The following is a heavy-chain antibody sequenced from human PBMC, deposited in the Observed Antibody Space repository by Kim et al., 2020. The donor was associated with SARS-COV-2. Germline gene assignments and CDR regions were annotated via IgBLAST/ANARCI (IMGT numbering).Heavy chain of an antibody. D-gene: IGHD2-2*01. CDR1: GFTFSSYS. Sequence: GGSLRLSCAASGFTFSSYSMNWVRQAPGKGLEWVSSISSSSSYIYYADSVKGRFTISRDNAKNSLYLQMNSLRAEDTAVYYCARDRFSSTSCYADFDYWGQGTLVTVSS. V-gene: IGHV3-21*01. J-gene: IGHJ4*02. CDR3: ARDRFSSTSCYADFDY. CDR2: ISSSSSYI.